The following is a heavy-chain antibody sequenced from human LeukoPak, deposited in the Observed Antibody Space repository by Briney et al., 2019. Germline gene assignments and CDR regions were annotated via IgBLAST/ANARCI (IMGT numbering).Heavy chain of an antibody. Sequence: PGGSLRLSCAASGFALSSDAMHWVRQAPGKGLEWVAMIWFDGSQTRYVDSVKGRFTISRDNSKSTLFLQMNGLRAEDTAVYYCARAMGSGGYLVDYWGQGTLVTVSS. J-gene: IGHJ4*02. V-gene: IGHV3-33*01. CDR3: ARAMGSGGYLVDY. CDR1: GFALSSDA. D-gene: IGHD3-10*01. CDR2: IWFDGSQT.